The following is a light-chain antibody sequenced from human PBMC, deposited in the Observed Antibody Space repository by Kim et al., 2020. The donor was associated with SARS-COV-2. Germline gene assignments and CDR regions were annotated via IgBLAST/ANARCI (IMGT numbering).Light chain of an antibody. V-gene: IGLV1-47*01. CDR2: RNN. CDR3: AAWDDSLSGVL. J-gene: IGLJ2*01. Sequence: QSVLTQPPSASGTPGQRVTISCSGSSTNIGSNYVYWYQQLPGTAPKLLIYRNNQRPSGVPDRFSGSKSGTSASLAISGLRSEDGADYYCAAWDDSLSGVLFGGGTKLTVL. CDR1: STNIGSNY.